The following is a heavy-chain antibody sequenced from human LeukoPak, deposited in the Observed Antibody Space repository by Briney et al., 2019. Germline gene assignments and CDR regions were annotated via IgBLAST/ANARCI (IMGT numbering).Heavy chain of an antibody. J-gene: IGHJ4*02. CDR2: MNPNSGNT. CDR1: GYTFTSYD. CDR3: ATDWRSVVINYSSFYY. D-gene: IGHD3-22*01. Sequence: GASVKVSCKASGYTFTSYDINWVRQATGQGLEWMGWMNPNSGNTGYAQKFQGRVTMTEDTSTDTAYMELSSLRSEDTAVYYCATDWRSVVINYSSFYYWGQGTLVTVSS. V-gene: IGHV1-8*01.